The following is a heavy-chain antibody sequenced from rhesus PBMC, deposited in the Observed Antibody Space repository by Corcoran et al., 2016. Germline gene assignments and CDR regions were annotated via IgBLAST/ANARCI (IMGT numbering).Heavy chain of an antibody. CDR2: IYGSGSST. V-gene: IGHV4-169*02. CDR3: ASGSGSYTYFDY. J-gene: IGHJ4*01. CDR1: GGSISSSY. D-gene: IGHD3-16*01. Sequence: QLQLQESGPGLVKPSETLSVTCAVSGGSISSSYWSWILQAPGKGLEWIGYIYGSGSSTNYTPSLKSRVTLSVDTSKNQLSLQLSSVTAADTAVYYCASGSGSYTYFDYWGQRVLVTVSS.